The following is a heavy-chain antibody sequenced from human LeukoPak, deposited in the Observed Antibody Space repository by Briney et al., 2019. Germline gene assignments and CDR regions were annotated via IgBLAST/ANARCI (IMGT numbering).Heavy chain of an antibody. V-gene: IGHV5-51*01. J-gene: IGHJ4*02. CDR1: GHSFSDYW. Sequence: GESLKISCKGSGHSFSDYWIGWVRQMPGKGLEWMGIIYPGDSDTRYSPSFQGQVTISADNSISTAYLQWSSLQASDTAMYYCARAPTSLSNPYYFDYWGQGTPVTVSS. CDR3: ARAPTSLSNPYYFDY. D-gene: IGHD2/OR15-2a*01. CDR2: IYPGDSDT.